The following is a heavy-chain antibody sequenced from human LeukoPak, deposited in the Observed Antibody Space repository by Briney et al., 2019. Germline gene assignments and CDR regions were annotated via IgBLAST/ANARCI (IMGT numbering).Heavy chain of an antibody. J-gene: IGHJ4*02. CDR3: AKESSGGWYFDY. CDR1: GFTFSSNV. CDR2: IPASGGST. D-gene: IGHD6-19*01. Sequence: GSLRLSCAASGFTFSSNVMIWVRQAPGNGLEWVSSIPASGGSTYYADSVKGRFTISRDNSKNSLYLQMNSLRAEDTAVYYCAKESSGGWYFDYWGQGTLVTVSS. V-gene: IGHV3-23*01.